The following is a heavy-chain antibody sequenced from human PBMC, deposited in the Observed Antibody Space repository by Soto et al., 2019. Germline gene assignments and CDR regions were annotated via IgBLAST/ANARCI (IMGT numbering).Heavy chain of an antibody. D-gene: IGHD2-8*01. Sequence: EVQLLESGGGLVQPGGSLRLSCTASGFTFNRHAMTWVRRAPGKGLEWVSGLSDSGGSIYYADSVKGRFTISRDNSMNTLYLQMNTLRAEDTAVYYCAKVSSAWYAGFFDLWGQGTLVTVSS. CDR1: GFTFNRHA. V-gene: IGHV3-23*01. J-gene: IGHJ4*02. CDR2: LSDSGGSI. CDR3: AKVSSAWYAGFFDL.